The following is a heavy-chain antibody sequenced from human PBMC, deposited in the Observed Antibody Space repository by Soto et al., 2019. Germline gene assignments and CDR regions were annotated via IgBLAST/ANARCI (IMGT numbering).Heavy chain of an antibody. CDR3: TTHYDILAGYPEYFQN. D-gene: IGHD3-9*01. V-gene: IGHV3-15*07. Sequence: GGSLRLSCAASGFTFTNAWMNWVRQAPGKGLEWVGRIKSKTDGGTTDYVAPVKGRFTISRDDSKNSLYLQMNSLKTEDTAVYYCTTHYDILAGYPEYFQNWGQGSLVTVSS. CDR1: GFTFTNAW. J-gene: IGHJ1*01. CDR2: IKSKTDGGTT.